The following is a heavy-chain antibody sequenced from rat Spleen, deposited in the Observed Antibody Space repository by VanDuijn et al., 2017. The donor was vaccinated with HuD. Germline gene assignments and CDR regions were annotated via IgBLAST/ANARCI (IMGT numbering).Heavy chain of an antibody. CDR1: DHSVTSSYR. CDR2: IDSPGST. CDR3: GRDNNYKAY. D-gene: IGHD1-10*01. Sequence: EVQLQESGPGLVKPSQSLSLTCSVTDHSVTSSYRWNWIRKFPGNKLEWMGFIDSPGSTTYNPSLKSRISITRDTSKNQFFLQVNSVTTEDTATYYCGRDNNYKAYWGQGVMVTVSS. J-gene: IGHJ2*01. V-gene: IGHV3-3*01.